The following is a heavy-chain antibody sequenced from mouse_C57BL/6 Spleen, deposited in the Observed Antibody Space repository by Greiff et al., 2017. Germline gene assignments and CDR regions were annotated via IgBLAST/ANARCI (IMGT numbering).Heavy chain of an antibody. D-gene: IGHD4-1*01. CDR2: IHPNSGST. J-gene: IGHJ1*03. Sequence: QVQLQQPGAELVKPGASVKLSCKASGYTFTSYWMHWVKQRPGQGLEWIGMIHPNSGSTNYNEKFKSKATLTVDKSSSTAYMQLSGLASEDSAVYFCARGANWDVWHFDVWGTGTTVTVSS. CDR1: GYTFTSYW. V-gene: IGHV1-64*01. CDR3: ARGANWDVWHFDV.